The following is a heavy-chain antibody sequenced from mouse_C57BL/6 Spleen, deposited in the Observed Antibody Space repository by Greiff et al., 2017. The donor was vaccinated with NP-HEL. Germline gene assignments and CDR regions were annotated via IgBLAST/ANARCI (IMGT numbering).Heavy chain of an antibody. Sequence: QVQLQQSGAELARPGASVKMSCKASGYTFTSYTMHWVKQRPGQGLEWIGYINPSSGYTKYNQKFKDKATWTADKSSSTAYMQLSSLTSEDSAVYYCARDWDVGFAYWGQGTLVTVSA. CDR1: GYTFTSYT. D-gene: IGHD4-1*01. V-gene: IGHV1-4*01. CDR3: ARDWDVGFAY. J-gene: IGHJ3*01. CDR2: INPSSGYT.